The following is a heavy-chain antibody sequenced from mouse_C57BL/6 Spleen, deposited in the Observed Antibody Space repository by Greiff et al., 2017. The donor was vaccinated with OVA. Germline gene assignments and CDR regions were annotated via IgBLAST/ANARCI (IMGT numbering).Heavy chain of an antibody. Sequence: QVQLQQSGAELVRPGASVKLSCKASGYTFTDYYINWVKQRPGQGLEWIARIYPGSGNTYYNEKFKGKATLTAEKSSSTAYMQLSSLTSEDSAVYFCARCPPDYGSSYGYFDVWGTGTTVTVSS. CDR2: IYPGSGNT. D-gene: IGHD1-1*01. CDR3: ARCPPDYGSSYGYFDV. J-gene: IGHJ1*03. V-gene: IGHV1-76*01. CDR1: GYTFTDYY.